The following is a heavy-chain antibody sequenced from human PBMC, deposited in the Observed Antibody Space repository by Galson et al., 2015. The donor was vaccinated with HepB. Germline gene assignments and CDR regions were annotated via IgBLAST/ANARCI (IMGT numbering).Heavy chain of an antibody. Sequence: TLSLTCSVSGGSISNRDYYWVWIRQPPGKGLEWVGSVSYSGRTYYTPSLKSRVTMSVDTSRNRFSLRLTSVTAADTAFYFCARRGNGYSLPDFDFWGQGKLVTVSS. D-gene: IGHD5-24*01. J-gene: IGHJ4*02. CDR3: ARRGNGYSLPDFDF. V-gene: IGHV4-39*01. CDR2: VSYSGRT. CDR1: GGSISNRDYY.